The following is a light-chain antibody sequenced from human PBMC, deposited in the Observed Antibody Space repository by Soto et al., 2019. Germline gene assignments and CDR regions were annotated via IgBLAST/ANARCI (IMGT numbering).Light chain of an antibody. V-gene: IGKV3D-20*02. CDR3: HQRSNWPPDT. J-gene: IGKJ5*01. CDR1: QSVRNDF. CDR2: GAS. Sequence: EIVLTQSPGILSLSPAERATLSCRASQSVRNDFLAWYQQKPGQAPRLLIYGASTRATDVPDRFSGSGSGADFTLSISRLEPEDFAVYYCHQRSNWPPDTFGQGTRLEIK.